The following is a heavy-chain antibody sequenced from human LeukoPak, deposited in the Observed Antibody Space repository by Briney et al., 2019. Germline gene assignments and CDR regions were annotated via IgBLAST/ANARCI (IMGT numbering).Heavy chain of an antibody. CDR2: IYPGDSDT. CDR1: GYSFTSYW. D-gene: IGHD4-17*01. CDR3: ATMIDDYGDYGFDY. Sequence: GESLKISCQGSGYSFTSYWIGWVRQMPGKGLEWMGIIYPGDSDTRYSPSFQGQVTISANKSISSAYLKWSSLKASDTAMYYCATMIDDYGDYGFDYWGQGTLVTVSS. V-gene: IGHV5-51*01. J-gene: IGHJ4*02.